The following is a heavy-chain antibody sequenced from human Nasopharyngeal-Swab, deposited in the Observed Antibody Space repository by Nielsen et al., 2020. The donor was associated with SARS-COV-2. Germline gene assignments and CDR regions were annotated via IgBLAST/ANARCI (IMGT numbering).Heavy chain of an antibody. V-gene: IGHV3-53*04. D-gene: IGHD6-19*01. CDR3: ARVSSGWDYHYYYMDV. CDR2: IYSDGST. CDR1: GFTVNTNY. J-gene: IGHJ6*03. Sequence: SLMISFAASGFTVNTNYMSWVRQAPGKGLEGVSIIYSDGSTYYAGSVKGRFTISRHNSNNTLHLQMNSLRGEDTAVYYCARVSSGWDYHYYYMDVWGKGTTVTVSS.